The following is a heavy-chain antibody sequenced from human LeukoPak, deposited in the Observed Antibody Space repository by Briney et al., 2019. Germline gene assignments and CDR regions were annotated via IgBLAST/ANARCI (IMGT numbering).Heavy chain of an antibody. CDR2: IRHDGSHH. V-gene: IGHV3-30*02. CDR3: AKVRLLGALDDAFDV. D-gene: IGHD3-16*01. J-gene: IGHJ3*01. Sequence: GGSLRLSCAASGFGFSSYAMHWVRQAPGKGLEWVAFIRHDGSHHYHGDSVKGRFTISRDNSKNTLFLEMTGLRPEDTAVYYCAKVRLLGALDDAFDVWGQGTMVTV. CDR1: GFGFSSYA.